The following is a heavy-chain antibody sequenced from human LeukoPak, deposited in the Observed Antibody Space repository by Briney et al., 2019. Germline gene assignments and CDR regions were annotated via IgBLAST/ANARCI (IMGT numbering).Heavy chain of an antibody. V-gene: IGHV4-59*02. D-gene: IGHD2-2*01. J-gene: IGHJ6*02. CDR3: VRDSVVPASYYYYGMDV. Sequence: SETLSLTCTVSGGSVSSYYWSWIRQPPGKGLEWIGYIYYSGSTNYNPSLKSRVTISVGTSKNQFSLKLSSVTAADTAVYYCVRDSVVPASYYYYGMDVWGQGTTVTVSS. CDR1: GGSVSSYY. CDR2: IYYSGST.